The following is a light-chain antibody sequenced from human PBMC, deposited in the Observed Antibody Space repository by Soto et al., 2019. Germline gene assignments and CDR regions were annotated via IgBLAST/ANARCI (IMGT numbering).Light chain of an antibody. CDR1: QTITPTF. Sequence: EIVLTQSPGTLSLSPGERATLSCRASQTITPTFLAWYQQKPGQAPRPLIYGASSRATDIPDRFSGSGSGTDFTLTISKLEPEDFAVYYCQQFGVSPTFGGGTKVEIK. J-gene: IGKJ4*01. CDR2: GAS. CDR3: QQFGVSPT. V-gene: IGKV3-20*01.